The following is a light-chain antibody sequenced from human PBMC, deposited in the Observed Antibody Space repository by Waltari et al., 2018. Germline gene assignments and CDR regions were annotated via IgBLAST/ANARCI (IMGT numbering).Light chain of an antibody. CDR1: SSNIGTNT. J-gene: IGLJ3*02. Sequence: SVLTRPPSASGTPGRRVTISCSGSSSNIGTNTVTWYQQLPGTAPKLLIYSNNQRPSGVPDRFSGSKSGTSASLAISGLQSEDEADYYCAAWDDSLNGWVFGGGTKLTVL. CDR2: SNN. CDR3: AAWDDSLNGWV. V-gene: IGLV1-44*01.